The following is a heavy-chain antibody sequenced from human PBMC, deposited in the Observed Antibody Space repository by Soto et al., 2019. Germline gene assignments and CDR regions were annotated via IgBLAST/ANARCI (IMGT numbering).Heavy chain of an antibody. CDR1: GYTFTSYD. J-gene: IGHJ6*02. D-gene: IGHD3-3*01. CDR2: MNPNSGNT. CDR3: ARQNNPQNYDLSSAYGECGMDV. V-gene: IGHV1-8*01. Sequence: ASVKVSCKASGYTFTSYDINCVRKATGQGLEWMGRMNPNSGNTVYAQKFPVRVTMXRHTSISTAYMELSSLRSEDTAVDYCARQNNPQNYDLSSAYGECGMDVGGQGGTVTASS.